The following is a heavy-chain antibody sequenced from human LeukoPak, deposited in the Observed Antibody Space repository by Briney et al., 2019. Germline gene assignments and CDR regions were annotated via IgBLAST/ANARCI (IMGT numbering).Heavy chain of an antibody. Sequence: GGSLRLSCAASGFNFSIYWMRWARQTPGKGLEWVANIKGDGSEINYVDSVKGRFTISRDNAKNSLSLQMNSLTADDTGVYYCAREGLPYSGDHWGQGTLVTVSS. V-gene: IGHV3-7*01. CDR1: GFNFSIYW. D-gene: IGHD4-11*01. J-gene: IGHJ4*02. CDR3: AREGLPYSGDH. CDR2: IKGDGSEI.